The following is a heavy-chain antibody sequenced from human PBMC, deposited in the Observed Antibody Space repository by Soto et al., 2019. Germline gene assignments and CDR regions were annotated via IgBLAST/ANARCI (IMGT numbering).Heavy chain of an antibody. V-gene: IGHV4-34*01. D-gene: IGHD2-2*01. CDR1: GGSFSGYY. CDR3: ARGRRCSSTSCSNWFDP. Sequence: SETLSLTCAVYGGSFSGYYWSWIRQPPGKGLEWIGEINHSGSTNYSPSLKSRVTISVDTSKNQFSLKLSSVTAADTAVYYCARGRRCSSTSCSNWFDPWGQGTLVTVSS. CDR2: INHSGST. J-gene: IGHJ5*02.